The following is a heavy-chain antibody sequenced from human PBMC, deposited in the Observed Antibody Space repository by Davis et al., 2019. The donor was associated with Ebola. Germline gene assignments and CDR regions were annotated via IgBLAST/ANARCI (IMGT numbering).Heavy chain of an antibody. V-gene: IGHV3-48*02. CDR1: GFTFSSYS. J-gene: IGHJ4*01. CDR2: ISSSSTI. D-gene: IGHD1-26*01. Sequence: GESLKISCAASGFTFSSYSLNWVRQAPGKGLEWVSYISSSSTISYADSVRSRFTISRDYAKNSLYLQMDSLRDEDTAVYYCARGGTLDYWGHGTLVTVS. CDR3: ARGGTLDY.